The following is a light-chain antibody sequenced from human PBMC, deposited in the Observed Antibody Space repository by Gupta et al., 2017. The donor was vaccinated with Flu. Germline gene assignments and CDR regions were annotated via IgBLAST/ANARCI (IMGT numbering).Light chain of an antibody. CDR3: SSYTSSSTWV. V-gene: IGLV2-14*01. Sequence: QSALPQPASLSGSPGQSITISCTGTSSDVGGYNYVSWYQQHPGKAPKLMIYEVSNRPAGVSNRFSGSKSGNTASLTISGRQEEDEADYYCSSYTSSSTWVFGGGTKLTVL. CDR1: SSDVGGYNY. J-gene: IGLJ3*02. CDR2: EVS.